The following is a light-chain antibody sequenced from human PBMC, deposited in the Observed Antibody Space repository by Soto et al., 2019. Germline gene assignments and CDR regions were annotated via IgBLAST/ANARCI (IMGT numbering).Light chain of an antibody. V-gene: IGLV2-14*01. CDR1: SSDVGGYNY. CDR2: EVN. Sequence: QSALTQPASVSGSLGQSITISCTGTSSDVGGYNYVSWYQQHPCKVPKLIIYEVNNRPSGVSNRFSGSKSANTASLTISGIQAVDEADYYCSSFTSSSTQVFGGGTQLTVL. CDR3: SSFTSSSTQV. J-gene: IGLJ3*02.